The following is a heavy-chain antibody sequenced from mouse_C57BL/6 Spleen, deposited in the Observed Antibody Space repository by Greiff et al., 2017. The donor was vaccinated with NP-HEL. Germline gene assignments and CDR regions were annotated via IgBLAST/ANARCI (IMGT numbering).Heavy chain of an antibody. CDR2: ISYDGSN. CDR3: ARGTYDYDGFDY. Sequence: EVQLQQSGPGLVKPSQSLSLTCSVTGYSITSGYYWNWIRQFPGNKLEWMGYISYDGSNNYNPSLKNRISITRDTSKNQFFLKLNSVTTEDTATYYCARGTYDYDGFDYWGQGTTLTVSS. D-gene: IGHD2-4*01. V-gene: IGHV3-6*01. CDR1: GYSITSGYY. J-gene: IGHJ2*01.